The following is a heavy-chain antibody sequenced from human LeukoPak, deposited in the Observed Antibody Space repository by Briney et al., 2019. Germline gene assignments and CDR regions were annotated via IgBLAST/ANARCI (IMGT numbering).Heavy chain of an antibody. CDR3: AKARGRNLVVVIATPPGIYFDY. D-gene: IGHD2-21*01. J-gene: IGHJ4*02. CDR1: GFTFSSYW. Sequence: PGGSLRLSCAASGFTFSSYWMSWVRQAPGKGLEWVSAISGSGGSTYYADSVKGRFTISRDNSKNTLYLQMNSLRAEDTAVYYCAKARGRNLVVVIATPPGIYFDYWGQGTLVTVSS. V-gene: IGHV3-23*01. CDR2: ISGSGGST.